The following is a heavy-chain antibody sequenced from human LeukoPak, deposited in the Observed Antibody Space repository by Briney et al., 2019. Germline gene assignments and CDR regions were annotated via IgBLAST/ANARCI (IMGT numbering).Heavy chain of an antibody. CDR3: ARDPTCSGVSCYYFDY. J-gene: IGHJ4*02. CDR2: IYYSGST. D-gene: IGHD2-15*01. V-gene: IGHV4-59*01. Sequence: SETLSLTCTVSGGSIRSYYWNWIRQPPGKGLEWIGYIYYSGSTNYNPSLKSRVTISVDTSKNQFSLKLSSVTAADTAVYYCARDPTCSGVSCYYFDYWGQGTLVTVSS. CDR1: GGSIRSYY.